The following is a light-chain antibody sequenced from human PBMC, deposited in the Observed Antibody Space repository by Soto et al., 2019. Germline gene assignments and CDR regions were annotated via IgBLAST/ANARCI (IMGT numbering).Light chain of an antibody. CDR2: EVS. CDR1: SSDVGAYNF. CDR3: SSQTASATVL. V-gene: IGLV2-14*01. Sequence: QTVVTQPASVSGSPGQSITISCTGTSSDVGAYNFVSWYQQFPGKAPKVMIYEVSNRPSGVSDRFSGSKSGNTASLIISGLRPEDEADYYCSSQTASATVLFGGGTKLTVL. J-gene: IGLJ2*01.